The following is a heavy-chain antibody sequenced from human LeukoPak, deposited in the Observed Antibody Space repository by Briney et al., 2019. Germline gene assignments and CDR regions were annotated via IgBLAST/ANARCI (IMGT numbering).Heavy chain of an antibody. D-gene: IGHD5-18*01. CDR3: ARELYTAMVVDY. CDR1: GFTFSHYY. J-gene: IGHJ4*02. V-gene: IGHV3-11*01. Sequence: GGSLRLSCAASGFTFSHYYMSWIRQAPGRGLEWVSNINISGTTIYYADSVKGRFTISRDNAKNSLYLQMNSLRAEDTAVYYCARELYTAMVVDYWGQGTLVTVSS. CDR2: INISGTTI.